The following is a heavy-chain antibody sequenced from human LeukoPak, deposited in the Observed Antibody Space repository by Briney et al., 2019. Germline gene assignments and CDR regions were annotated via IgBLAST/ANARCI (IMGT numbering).Heavy chain of an antibody. CDR3: AKDMSSALYYYYGMDV. CDR2: ISYDGSNK. CDR1: GFTFSSYG. Sequence: GGSLRLSCAASGFTFSSYGMHWVRQAPGKGLVWVAVISYDGSNKYYADSVKGRFTISRDNSKNTLYLQMNSLRAEDTAVYYCAKDMSSALYYYYGMDVWGQGTTVTVYS. D-gene: IGHD3-22*01. V-gene: IGHV3-30*18. J-gene: IGHJ6*02.